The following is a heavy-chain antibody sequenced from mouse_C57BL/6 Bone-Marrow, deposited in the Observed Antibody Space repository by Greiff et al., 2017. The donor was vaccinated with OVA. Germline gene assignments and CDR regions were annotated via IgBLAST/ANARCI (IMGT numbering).Heavy chain of an antibody. V-gene: IGHV1-5*01. CDR1: GYTFTSYW. D-gene: IGHD2-2*01. CDR3: TRSPLWLRRGYFDY. CDR2: IYPGNSDT. Sequence: EVQLQESGTVLARPGASVKMSCKTSGYTFTSYWMHWVKQRPGQGLEWIGAIYPGNSDTGYNQKFKGKAKLTAVTSASTAYMELSSLTNEDSAVYYCTRSPLWLRRGYFDYWGQGTTLTVSS. J-gene: IGHJ2*01.